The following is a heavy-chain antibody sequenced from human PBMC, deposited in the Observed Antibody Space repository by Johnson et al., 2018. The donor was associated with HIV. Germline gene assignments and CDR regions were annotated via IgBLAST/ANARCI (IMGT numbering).Heavy chain of an antibody. CDR1: GFSFSSYD. V-gene: IGHV3-30*18. Sequence: QVQLVESGGGVVQPGRSLRLSCAASGFSFSSYDMHWVRQAPGKGLEWVAVISYDGSNKYYADSVKGRFTISRDNSKNTLYLQMNSLRAEDTAVYYCAKLPVLYGDFDDAFKIWGQGTMVTVSS. CDR3: AKLPVLYGDFDDAFKI. J-gene: IGHJ3*02. D-gene: IGHD4-17*01. CDR2: ISYDGSNK.